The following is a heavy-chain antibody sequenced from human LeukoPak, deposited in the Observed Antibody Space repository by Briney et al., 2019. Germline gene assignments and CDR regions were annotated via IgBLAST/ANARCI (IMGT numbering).Heavy chain of an antibody. V-gene: IGHV4-39*01. CDR1: GGSISSSSYY. CDR2: IYYSGST. J-gene: IGHJ4*02. Sequence: SETLSLTCTVSGGSISSSSYYWGWIRQPPGEGLEWIGSIYYSGSTYYNPSLKSRVTISVDTSKNQFSLKLSSVTAADTAVYYCALSTHYYDSSGYYLYYFDYWGQGTLVTVSS. CDR3: ALSTHYYDSSGYYLYYFDY. D-gene: IGHD3-22*01.